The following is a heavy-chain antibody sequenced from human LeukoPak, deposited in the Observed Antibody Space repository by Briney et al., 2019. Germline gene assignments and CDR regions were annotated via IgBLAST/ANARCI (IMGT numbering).Heavy chain of an antibody. J-gene: IGHJ4*02. CDR1: GFTFSSYA. CDR2: ISDSGGST. V-gene: IGHV3-23*01. CDR3: AKRGIVIRAVIIVGFHKEAYYFDY. Sequence: QPGGSLRLSCAASGFTFSSYAMSWVRQAPGKGLEWVAGISDSGGSTNYADSVKGRFTISRDNPKNTLYLQMNSLRAEDTAVYFCAKRGIVIRAVIIVGFHKEAYYFDYWGQGALVTVSS. D-gene: IGHD3-10*01.